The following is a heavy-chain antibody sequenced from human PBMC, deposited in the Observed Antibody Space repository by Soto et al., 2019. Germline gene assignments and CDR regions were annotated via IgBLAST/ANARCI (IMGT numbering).Heavy chain of an antibody. CDR2: IRPNIAAT. D-gene: IGHD1-1*01. J-gene: IGHJ4*02. CDR3: ATQDFRGATGTN. CDR1: NFSCRSFS. Sequence: GESLGVSCLSSNFSCRSFSMGWVRQAPATWLGLVSLIRPNIAATYYTHSVKGRFNIYRDNSKNTLYLQMNSLTAEDQAIYNCATQDFRGATGTNWGQGTLVTVSS. V-gene: IGHV3-23*01.